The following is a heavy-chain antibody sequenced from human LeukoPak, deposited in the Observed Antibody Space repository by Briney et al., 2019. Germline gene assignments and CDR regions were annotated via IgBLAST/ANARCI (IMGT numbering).Heavy chain of an antibody. J-gene: IGHJ4*02. CDR2: IWYDGSNK. CDR1: GFIFSNYG. D-gene: IGHD6-13*01. V-gene: IGHV3-30*02. CDR3: ANRGYSSSWYSFDY. Sequence: GGSLRLSCAASGFIFSNYGMHWVRQAPGKGLEWVAVIWYDGSNKYYADSVKGRFTISRDNSKNTLYLQMNSLRAEDTAVYYCANRGYSSSWYSFDYWGQGNLVTVSS.